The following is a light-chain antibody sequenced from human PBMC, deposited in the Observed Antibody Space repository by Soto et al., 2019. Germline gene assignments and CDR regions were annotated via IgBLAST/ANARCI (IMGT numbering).Light chain of an antibody. V-gene: IGKV1-27*01. J-gene: IGKJ1*01. CDR3: QKYNSAPWT. Sequence: DIQVTQSPSSLSASVXDRXAITCRASQGISNYLAWYQQKPGKVPKLLIYAASTLQSGVPSRFSGSGSGTDFTLTISSLQPEDVATYYCQKYNSAPWTFGQGTKVDI. CDR1: QGISNY. CDR2: AAS.